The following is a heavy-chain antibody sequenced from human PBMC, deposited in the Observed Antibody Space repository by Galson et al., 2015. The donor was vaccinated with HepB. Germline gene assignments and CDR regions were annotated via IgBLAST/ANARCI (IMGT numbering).Heavy chain of an antibody. CDR2: INPNSGGT. V-gene: IGHV1-2*02. CDR3: ARDRGIVGATLAGDY. D-gene: IGHD1-26*01. CDR1: GYTFTGYY. J-gene: IGHJ4*02. Sequence: SVKVSCKASGYTFTGYYMHWVRQAPGQGLEWMGWINPNSGGTNYAQKFQGRVTMTRDTSISTAYMELSRLRSDDTAVYYCARDRGIVGATLAGDYWGQGTLVTVSS.